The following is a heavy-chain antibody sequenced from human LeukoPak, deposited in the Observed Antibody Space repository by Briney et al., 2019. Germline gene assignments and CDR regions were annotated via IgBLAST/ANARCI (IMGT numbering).Heavy chain of an antibody. Sequence: PSETLSLTCTVSGGSISSYYWSWIRQPPGKGLEWIGYIYYSGSTNYNPSLKSRVTISVDTSKNQFSLKLSSVTAADTAVYYCARDPVSAYYFDYWGQGTLVTVSS. V-gene: IGHV4-59*12. D-gene: IGHD3-16*02. J-gene: IGHJ4*02. CDR2: IYYSGST. CDR3: ARDPVSAYYFDY. CDR1: GGSISSYY.